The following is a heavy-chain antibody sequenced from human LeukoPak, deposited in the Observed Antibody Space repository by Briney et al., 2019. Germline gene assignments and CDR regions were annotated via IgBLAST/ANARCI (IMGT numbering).Heavy chain of an antibody. CDR3: AKEGAYSSGWSRENYFDY. CDR2: GGST. J-gene: IGHJ4*02. Sequence: GGSTDYADSVKGRFTISRDNSKNTLYLQMNSLRAEDTAVYYCAKEGAYSSGWSRENYFDYWGQGTLVTVSS. D-gene: IGHD6-19*01. V-gene: IGHV3-23*01.